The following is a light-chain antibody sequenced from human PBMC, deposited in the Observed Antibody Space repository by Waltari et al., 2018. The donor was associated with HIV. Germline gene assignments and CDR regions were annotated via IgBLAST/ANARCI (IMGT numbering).Light chain of an antibody. CDR3: AAWDDSLSGGV. V-gene: IGLV1-47*01. Sequence: QSVLTQPPSASGTPGQRVTISCSGSSSNIGSNTVNWYQHRPGTAPKLLIYRNNQRPSGVPDRFSGSKSGTSASLAISGLRSEDEADYYCAAWDDSLSGGVFGGGTKLTVL. CDR2: RNN. J-gene: IGLJ3*02. CDR1: SSNIGSNT.